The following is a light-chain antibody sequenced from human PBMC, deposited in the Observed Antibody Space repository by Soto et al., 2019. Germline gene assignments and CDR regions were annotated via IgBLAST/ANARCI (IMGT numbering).Light chain of an antibody. CDR3: QQYENLPV. Sequence: DIQMTQSPSSLSASVRDRVTITCQASQDISYFLNWYQHSPGQAPKLLIYDAANLKTGVPSRFSGSGAGPDFTLTSSSLQPEDIATYYWQQYENLPVFGPGTRVYIK. CDR1: QDISYF. J-gene: IGKJ1*01. CDR2: DAA. V-gene: IGKV1-33*01.